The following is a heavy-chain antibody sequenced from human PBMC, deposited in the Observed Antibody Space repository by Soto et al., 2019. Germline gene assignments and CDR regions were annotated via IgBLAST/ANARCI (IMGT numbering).Heavy chain of an antibody. CDR2: ISSSSSYT. D-gene: IGHD6-13*01. CDR1: GFTFSDYY. CDR3: ARGSFDYYYGMGV. Sequence: PGGSLRLSCAASGFTFSDYYMSWIRQAPGKGLEWVSYISSSSSYTNYADSVKGRFTISRDNAKNSLYLQMNSLRAEDTAVYYCARGSFDYYYGMGVWGQGTTVTVSS. J-gene: IGHJ6*02. V-gene: IGHV3-11*06.